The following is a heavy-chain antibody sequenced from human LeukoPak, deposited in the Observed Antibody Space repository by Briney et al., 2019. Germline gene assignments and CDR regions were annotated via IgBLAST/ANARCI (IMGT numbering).Heavy chain of an antibody. CDR1: GFTFRSYA. CDR2: ISNDGTNK. J-gene: IGHJ4*02. Sequence: PGRSLRLSCAASGFTFRSYAMHWVRQAPGKGLEWVAVISNDGTNKYYADSVRGRFTISRDNSKNTLYLQMNSLRAEDTAVYYCAKDQGYGDYALHFDYWGQGTLVTVSS. V-gene: IGHV3-30-3*01. D-gene: IGHD4-17*01. CDR3: AKDQGYGDYALHFDY.